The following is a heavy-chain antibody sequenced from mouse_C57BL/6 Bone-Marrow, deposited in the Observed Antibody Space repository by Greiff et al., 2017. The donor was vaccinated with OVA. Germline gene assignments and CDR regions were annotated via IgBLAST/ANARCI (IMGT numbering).Heavy chain of an antibody. Sequence: ESGPGLVKPSQSLSLTCSVTGYSITSGYYWNWIRQFPGNKLEWMGYISYDGSNNYNPSLKNRISITRDTSKNQFFLKLNSVTTEDTATYDCARSLYYDYDPYYFDYWGQGTTLTVSS. V-gene: IGHV3-6*01. CDR1: GYSITSGYY. CDR3: ARSLYYDYDPYYFDY. J-gene: IGHJ2*01. D-gene: IGHD2-4*01. CDR2: ISYDGSN.